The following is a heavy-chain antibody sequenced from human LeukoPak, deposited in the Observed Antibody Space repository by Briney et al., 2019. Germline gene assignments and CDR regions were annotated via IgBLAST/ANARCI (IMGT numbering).Heavy chain of an antibody. CDR1: GFSFSDYY. Sequence: SGGSLRLSCVGSGFSFSDYYMNWVRQAPGKGLEWLSSIRSGSVYKYDADSVRGRFPISRDNAKNSLFLQMNSLRVKDTAVYYCARGSRDRGYDPDYWGQGTLVTASS. CDR3: ARGSRDRGYDPDY. CDR2: IRSGSVYK. J-gene: IGHJ4*02. V-gene: IGHV3-21*01. D-gene: IGHD3-22*01.